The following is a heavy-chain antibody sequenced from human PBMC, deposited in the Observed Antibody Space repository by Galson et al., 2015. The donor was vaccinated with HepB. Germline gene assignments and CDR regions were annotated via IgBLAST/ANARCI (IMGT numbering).Heavy chain of an antibody. CDR1: GFDFSNAW. V-gene: IGHV3-15*05. J-gene: IGHJ4*02. CDR2: IKSKSDGGTI. D-gene: IGHD3-10*01. CDR3: STTYYGPGSTGDY. Sequence: SLRLSCAASGFDFSNAWMNWVRQAPGKGLEWVARIKSKSDGGTIDYAAPVKGRFRLSGDDSINTLDLQMNSLKTEDTAVYYCSTTYYGPGSTGDYWGQGTLVTVSS.